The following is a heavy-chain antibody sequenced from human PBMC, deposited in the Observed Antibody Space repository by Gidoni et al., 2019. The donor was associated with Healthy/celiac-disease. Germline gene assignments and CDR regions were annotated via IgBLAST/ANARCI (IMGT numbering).Heavy chain of an antibody. CDR1: GFTFSSYA. CDR2: ISYDGSNE. D-gene: IGHD3-10*01. CDR3: AREKVGYFDY. V-gene: IGHV3-30*04. Sequence: QVQLVESGGGVVQPGRSLRLSCAASGFTFSSYAMHWVRQAPGKGLEWVAVISYDGSNEYYADSVKGRFTISRDNSKNTLYLQMNSLRAEDTAVYYCAREKVGYFDYWGQGTLVTVSS. J-gene: IGHJ4*02.